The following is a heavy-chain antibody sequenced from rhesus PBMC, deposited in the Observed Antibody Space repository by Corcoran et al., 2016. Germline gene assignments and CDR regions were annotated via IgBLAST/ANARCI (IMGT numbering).Heavy chain of an antibody. CDR1: GFTFSNYG. Sequence: EVQLVESGGGLVQPGGSLRLSCAASGFTFSNYGMSWVRQAPGKGREVVSYISSVGYDTHYVDSLQGRFTISRDNSKNTLALQMNSLRPEDTAVYFCAKAAYTSGWSFDYWGQGVLVTVSS. CDR3: AKAAYTSGWSFDY. J-gene: IGHJ4*01. V-gene: IGHV3S5*01. D-gene: IGHD6S26*01. CDR2: ISSVGYDT.